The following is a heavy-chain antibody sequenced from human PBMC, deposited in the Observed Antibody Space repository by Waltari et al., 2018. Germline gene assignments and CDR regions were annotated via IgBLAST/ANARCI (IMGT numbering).Heavy chain of an antibody. CDR1: GITFSNYA. J-gene: IGHJ4*02. D-gene: IGHD1-20*01. Sequence: EVQLLESGGDLVQPGGSLRLSCAASGITFSNYAINWVRLAPGTGVGGFSAITVDEDTDYAYSVKGRFTISRDTSKDTVHLQMNGLRAEDTAVYYCATPFYNWDDPLHSWGQGTLVTVSS. CDR3: ATPFYNWDDPLHS. CDR2: ITVDEDT. V-gene: IGHV3-23*01.